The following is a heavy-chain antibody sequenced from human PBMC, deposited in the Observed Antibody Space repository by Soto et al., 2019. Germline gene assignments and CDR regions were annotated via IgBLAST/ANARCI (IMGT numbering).Heavy chain of an antibody. V-gene: IGHV3-23*01. CDR3: AKVRVLLWFGESKQDAFDI. CDR2: ISGSGGST. Sequence: EVQLLESGGGLVQPGGSLRLSCAASGFTFSSYAMSWVRQAPGKGLEWVSAISGSGGSTYYADSVKGRFTISRDTSNNTLYLQMNSLRAEDTAVYYCAKVRVLLWFGESKQDAFDIWGQGTMVTVSS. CDR1: GFTFSSYA. D-gene: IGHD3-10*01. J-gene: IGHJ3*02.